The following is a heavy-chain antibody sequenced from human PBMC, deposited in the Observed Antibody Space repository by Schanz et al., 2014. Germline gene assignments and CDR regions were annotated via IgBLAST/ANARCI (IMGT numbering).Heavy chain of an antibody. CDR2: IWYDGSNK. D-gene: IGHD1-26*01. V-gene: IGHV3-33*08. J-gene: IGHJ4*02. CDR3: ARDSGSHYLVDY. CDR1: GFTFSDYY. Sequence: VQMLESGGGLVQPGGSLRLSCAASGFTFSDYYMSWIRQAPGKGLEWVAIIWYDGSNKYYADSVKGRFTISRDNSKNPLFLQMSRLRAEDTAVYYCARDSGSHYLVDYWGQGTLVTVSS.